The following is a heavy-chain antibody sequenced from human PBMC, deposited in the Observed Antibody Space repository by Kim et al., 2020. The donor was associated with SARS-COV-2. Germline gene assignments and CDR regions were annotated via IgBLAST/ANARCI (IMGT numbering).Heavy chain of an antibody. D-gene: IGHD3-10*01. CDR3: TTRTYYYGSWRGGSAFDI. CDR1: GFTFSNAW. J-gene: IGHJ3*02. CDR2: IKSKTDGGTT. Sequence: GGSLRLSCAASGFTFSNAWMSWVRQAPGKGLEWVGRIKSKTDGGTTDYAAPVKGRFTISRDDSKNTLYLQMNSLKTEDTAVYYCTTRTYYYGSWRGGSAFDIWGQGTMVTVSS. V-gene: IGHV3-15*01.